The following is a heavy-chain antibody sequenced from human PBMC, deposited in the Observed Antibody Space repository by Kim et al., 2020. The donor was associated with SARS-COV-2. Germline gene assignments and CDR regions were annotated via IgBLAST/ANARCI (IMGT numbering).Heavy chain of an antibody. CDR1: GYTFTGYY. D-gene: IGHD6-13*01. CDR2: INPNSGGT. J-gene: IGHJ5*02. V-gene: IGHV1-2*06. CDR3: ASAAQDVGSSWPFDP. Sequence: ASVKVSCKASGYTFTGYYMHWVRQAPGQGLEWMGRINPNSGGTNYAQKFQGRVTMTRDTSISTAYMELSRLRSDDTAVYYCASAAQDVGSSWPFDPWGQGTLVTVSS.